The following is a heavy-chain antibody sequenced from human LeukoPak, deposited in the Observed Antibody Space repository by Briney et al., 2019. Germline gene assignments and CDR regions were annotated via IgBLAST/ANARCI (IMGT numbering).Heavy chain of an antibody. D-gene: IGHD6-13*01. J-gene: IGHJ3*02. Sequence: SETLSLTSTVSGGSIGSYYWSWIRQPPGKGLEWIGYIYYSGSTSYNPSLKSRVTISLDTSKNQFSLKLSSVTAADTAVYYCAGGAAVENAFDIWGQGTMVTVSS. CDR2: IYYSGST. V-gene: IGHV4-59*12. CDR1: GGSIGSYY. CDR3: AGGAAVENAFDI.